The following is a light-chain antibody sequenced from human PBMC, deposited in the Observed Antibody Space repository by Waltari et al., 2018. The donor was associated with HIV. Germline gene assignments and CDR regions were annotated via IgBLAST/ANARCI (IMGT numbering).Light chain of an antibody. V-gene: IGLV2-14*03. CDR1: SRDVGGYKY. CDR3: SSYSSSTALVV. Sequence: QSALTQPASVSGAPGQSITITCTGTSRDVGGYKYVSWYHQHPGKAPKLMIFDVSNRPSGVSNRFSGSKSGNTASLTISGLQAEDEAHYFCSSYSSSTALVVFGGGTKVTVL. J-gene: IGLJ2*01. CDR2: DVS.